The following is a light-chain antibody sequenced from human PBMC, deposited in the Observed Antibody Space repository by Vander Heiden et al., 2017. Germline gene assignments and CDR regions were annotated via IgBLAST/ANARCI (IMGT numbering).Light chain of an antibody. Sequence: QSVLTQPPSASGTPGHRVPISCSGSSSNIGMKTVNWYQQHPGTAPKLLIYSNNQRPSAVPDRVSGSKSGTAATLAISGLQSEDEADYYCAAWDDSLNGWVFGGGTKLTVL. CDR1: SSNIGMKT. J-gene: IGLJ3*02. V-gene: IGLV1-44*01. CDR3: AAWDDSLNGWV. CDR2: SNN.